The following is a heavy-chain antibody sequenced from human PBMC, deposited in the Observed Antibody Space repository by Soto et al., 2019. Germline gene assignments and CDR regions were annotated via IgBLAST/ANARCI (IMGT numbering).Heavy chain of an antibody. CDR3: ARSREQWLVDAFDI. V-gene: IGHV4-34*01. CDR2: INPTGSP. Sequence: SETLSLTCVVYGGSLTGYYWSWIHQPPGRGLEWIGEINPTGSPKYNPSLMSRVTISVDTSKNQFSMKLSSVTAADTAVFYCARSREQWLVDAFDIWGQGTMVTVSS. D-gene: IGHD6-19*01. CDR1: GGSLTGYY. J-gene: IGHJ3*02.